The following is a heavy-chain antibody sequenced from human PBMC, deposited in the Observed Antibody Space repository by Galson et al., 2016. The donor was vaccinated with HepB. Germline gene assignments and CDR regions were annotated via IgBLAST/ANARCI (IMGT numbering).Heavy chain of an antibody. V-gene: IGHV3-23*01. D-gene: IGHD3-16*01. CDR3: ARGSDTRTYFFDF. CDR1: GFIFSDYA. Sequence: SLRLSCAASGFIFSDYAMSWVRQAPGKGLEWVSGITGRGRSTYYADSVKGRFTISRDNSKNTLYLQMNGLRAEDTAVYFCARGSDTRTYFFDFWGQGTPVAVSS. J-gene: IGHJ4*02. CDR2: ITGRGRST.